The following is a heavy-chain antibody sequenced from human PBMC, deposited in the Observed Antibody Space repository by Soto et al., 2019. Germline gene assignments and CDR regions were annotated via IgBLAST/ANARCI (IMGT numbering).Heavy chain of an antibody. CDR3: AKEPNTDLLGGFEF. CDR2: VSGSGTRT. V-gene: IGHV3-23*01. J-gene: IGHJ3*01. CDR1: GFTFSSYT. Sequence: EVRLLESGGGLVLPGGSLRLSCAASGFTFSSYTMSWVRQAPGKGLEWVSGVSGSGTRTYYADSVKGRFTISRDNSESTLSLQMNSLRAEDTAVYYCAKEPNTDLLGGFEFGGQGTMVTVSS. D-gene: IGHD2-15*01.